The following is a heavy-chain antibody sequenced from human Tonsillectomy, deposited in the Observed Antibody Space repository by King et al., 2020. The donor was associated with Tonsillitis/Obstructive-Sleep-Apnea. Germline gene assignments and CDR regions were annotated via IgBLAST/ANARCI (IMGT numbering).Heavy chain of an antibody. D-gene: IGHD4-17*01. V-gene: IGHV2-5*02. CDR1: GFSFSTSGVG. CDR3: AHSGADYGDYGGCFDL. Sequence: QITLKESGPTLVKPTQTLTLTCTFSGFSFSTSGVGVGWIRQPPGKALEWLTVIYWDDDKRYSPSLKSRVTITKDTSKNQVVLTMTNMDPVDTATYYCAHSGADYGDYGGCFDLWGRGTLVTVSS. CDR2: IYWDDDK. J-gene: IGHJ2*01.